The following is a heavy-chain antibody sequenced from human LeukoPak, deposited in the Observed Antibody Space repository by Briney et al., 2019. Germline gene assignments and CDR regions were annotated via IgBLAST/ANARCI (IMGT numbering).Heavy chain of an antibody. D-gene: IGHD3-3*01. CDR2: INSDGSRT. V-gene: IGHV3-74*01. J-gene: IGHJ4*02. CDR3: ARTAGHYDFWSGYFYYFDY. Sequence: GGSLRLSCAASGFIFSSYWMHWVRQAPGKGLVWVSRINSDGSRTSYADSVKGRFTVSRDNAKNTLYLQMNSLRADDTAVYYCARTAGHYDFWSGYFYYFDYWGQGTLVTLSS. CDR1: GFIFSSYW.